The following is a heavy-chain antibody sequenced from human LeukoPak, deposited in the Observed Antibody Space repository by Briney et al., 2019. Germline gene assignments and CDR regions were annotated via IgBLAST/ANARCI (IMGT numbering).Heavy chain of an antibody. CDR1: GFTFSSYG. CDR3: ARGESYCGGDCYFIGTEYFQH. J-gene: IGHJ1*01. D-gene: IGHD2-21*02. Sequence: GRSLRLSCAASGFTFSSYGMHWVRQAPGKGLEWVAVIWYDGSNKYYADSMKGRFTISRDNSKNTLYLQMNSLRAEDTAVYYCARGESYCGGDCYFIGTEYFQHWGQGTLVTVSS. CDR2: IWYDGSNK. V-gene: IGHV3-33*01.